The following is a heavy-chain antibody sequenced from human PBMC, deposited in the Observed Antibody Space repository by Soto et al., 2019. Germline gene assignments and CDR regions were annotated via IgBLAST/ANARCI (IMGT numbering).Heavy chain of an antibody. V-gene: IGHV1-46*01. J-gene: IGHJ4*02. D-gene: IGHD1-26*01. CDR2: INPSGGST. CDR1: GYTFTIYY. CDR3: ARVSDSGRYGHLNY. Sequence: SVKVSCKASGYTFTIYYMHCVRQSGGQWLEWMGIINPSGGSTSYAQKFQGRVTMTRDTSTSTVYMELSSLRSEDTAVYYCARVSDSGRYGHLNYWGQGTLVTVSS.